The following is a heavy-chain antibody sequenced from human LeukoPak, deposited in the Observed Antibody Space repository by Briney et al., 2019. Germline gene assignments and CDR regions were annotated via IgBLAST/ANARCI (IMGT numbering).Heavy chain of an antibody. CDR1: GGSFSGYY. Sequence: KPSETLSLTCAVYGGSFSGYYWNWIRQPPGKGLEWIGEINHDGSTNYNPSLKSQVTISVDTSKNQFSLKVSSVTAADTAVYYCARGPRRERPRNWFDPWGQGTLVTVSS. CDR3: ARGPRRERPRNWFDP. J-gene: IGHJ5*02. V-gene: IGHV4-34*01. D-gene: IGHD6-6*01. CDR2: INHDGST.